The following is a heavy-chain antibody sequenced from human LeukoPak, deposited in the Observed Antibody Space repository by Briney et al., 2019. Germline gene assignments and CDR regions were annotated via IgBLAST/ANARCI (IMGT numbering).Heavy chain of an antibody. J-gene: IGHJ6*04. V-gene: IGHV3-74*01. CDR2: INSDGRIT. CDR1: GFTFSDYW. Sequence: GGSLRLSCAASGFTFSDYWMHWVRQAPGKGLVGVSRINSDGRITSYADSVKGRFTISRDNAKNSLYLHMNSLRAEDTAVYYCARGHYYGMDVWGKGTTVTISS. CDR3: ARGHYYGMDV.